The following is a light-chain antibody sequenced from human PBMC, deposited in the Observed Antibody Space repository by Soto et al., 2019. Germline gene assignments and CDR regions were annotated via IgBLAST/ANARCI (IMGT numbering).Light chain of an antibody. CDR2: LNSDGSH. CDR1: SGHSSYA. CDR3: QTWGTGIHV. J-gene: IGLJ1*01. Sequence: QLVLTQSPSASASLGASVKLTCTLSSGHSSYAIAWHQQQPEKGPRYLMKLNSDGSHSKGDGIPDRFSGSSSGAERYLIISSLQSEDEAAYCCQTWGTGIHVFGAGTKLTVL. V-gene: IGLV4-69*01.